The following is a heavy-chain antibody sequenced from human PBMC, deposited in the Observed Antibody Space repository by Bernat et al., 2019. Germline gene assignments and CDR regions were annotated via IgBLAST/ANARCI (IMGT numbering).Heavy chain of an antibody. J-gene: IGHJ4*02. CDR1: VDSLSGFY. CDR2: IFYTGTT. Sequence: QVQLQESGPGLVKPSETLSLTCTVSVDSLSGFYWIWIRQSPGKGLEWVGYIFYTGTTYYNPALKSRVTVSLDTSKSQFSLRLTSVTTADTAMYYCARLRPTGEPDIWGQGALVTVSS. CDR3: ARLRPTGEPDI. D-gene: IGHD7-27*01. V-gene: IGHV4-59*08.